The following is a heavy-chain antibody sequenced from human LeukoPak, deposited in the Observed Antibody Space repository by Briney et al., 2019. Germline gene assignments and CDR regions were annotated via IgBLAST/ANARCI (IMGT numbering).Heavy chain of an antibody. Sequence: SGPTLVNPTQTLTLTCTFSGFSLSTSGMCVSWIRQPPGKALEWLARIDWDDDNYYSTSLKTRLTISKDTSKNQVVLTMTNMDPVDTATYYCARIRAKTNWFDPWGQGTLVTVSS. CDR2: IDWDDDN. CDR3: ARIRAKTNWFDP. CDR1: GFSLSTSGMC. V-gene: IGHV2-70*11. J-gene: IGHJ5*02.